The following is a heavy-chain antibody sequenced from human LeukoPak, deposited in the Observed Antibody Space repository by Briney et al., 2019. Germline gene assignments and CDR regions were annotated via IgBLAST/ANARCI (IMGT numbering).Heavy chain of an antibody. Sequence: SETLSPTCTVSGGSISSHHWSWIRQPPGKGLEWIGYIYYSGSTNYNPSLKSRVTISVDTSKNQLSLKLSSVSAADTAVYYCARVSTTTYYYHYYMDVWGKGTTVTVSS. CDR3: ARVSTTTYYYHYYMDV. J-gene: IGHJ6*03. D-gene: IGHD1-14*01. CDR2: IYYSGST. V-gene: IGHV4-59*11. CDR1: GGSISSHH.